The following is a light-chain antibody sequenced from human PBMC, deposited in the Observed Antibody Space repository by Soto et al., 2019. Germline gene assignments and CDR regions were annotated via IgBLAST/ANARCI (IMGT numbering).Light chain of an antibody. V-gene: IGLV1-40*01. J-gene: IGLJ3*02. Sequence: QPVVTQPPSVSGAPGQRVTISCTGSSSNIGAGYDVHWYQQLPGTAPKLLIYGHKNRPSGVPDRFSGSKSGTSASLAISRLQAEDEADYYCQSYDSSLSTWVFGGGTKLTVL. CDR1: SSNIGAGYD. CDR3: QSYDSSLSTWV. CDR2: GHK.